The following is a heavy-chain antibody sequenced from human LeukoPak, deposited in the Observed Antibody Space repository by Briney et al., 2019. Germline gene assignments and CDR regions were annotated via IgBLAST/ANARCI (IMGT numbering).Heavy chain of an antibody. D-gene: IGHD6-6*01. J-gene: IGHJ6*03. V-gene: IGHV1-69*13. CDR2: IIPIFGTA. CDR1: GYTFTSYG. CDR3: ARENPSLALKGYYYYYMDV. Sequence: SVKVSCKASGYTFTSYGISWVRQAPGQGLEWMGGIIPIFGTANYAQKFQGRVTITADESTSTAYMELSSLRSEDTAVYYCARENPSLALKGYYYYYMDVWGKGTTVTISS.